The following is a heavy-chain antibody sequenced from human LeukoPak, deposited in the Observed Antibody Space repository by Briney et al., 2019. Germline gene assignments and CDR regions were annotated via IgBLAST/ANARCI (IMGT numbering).Heavy chain of an antibody. Sequence: GGSLRLSCAASGFSFSSYWMNWVRQAPGKGLVWVAHINTDGRTTTYADSVKGRFTISRDNAKNSLYLQMNSLRAEDTAVYYCARDRVAYNMDVWGQGTTVTVSS. CDR3: ARDRVAYNMDV. D-gene: IGHD1-1*01. CDR1: GFSFSSYW. CDR2: INTDGRTT. J-gene: IGHJ6*02. V-gene: IGHV3-74*01.